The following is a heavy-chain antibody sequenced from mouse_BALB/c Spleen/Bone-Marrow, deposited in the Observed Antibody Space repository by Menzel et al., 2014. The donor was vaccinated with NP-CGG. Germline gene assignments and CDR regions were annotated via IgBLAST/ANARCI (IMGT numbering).Heavy chain of an antibody. D-gene: IGHD2-13*01. CDR1: GYTFTSYY. Sequence: VKLMESGAELAKPGASVKLSCKASGYTFTSYYMYWVKQRPGQGLEWIGEINPSNGGTNFNEKFKSKATLTVDKSSSTAYMQLSSLTSEDSAVYYCTREGDSPFAYWGQGTLATVSA. CDR2: INPSNGGT. J-gene: IGHJ3*01. V-gene: IGHV1S81*02. CDR3: TREGDSPFAY.